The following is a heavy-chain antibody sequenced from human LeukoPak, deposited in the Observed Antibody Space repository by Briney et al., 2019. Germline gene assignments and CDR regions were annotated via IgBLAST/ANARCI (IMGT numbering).Heavy chain of an antibody. CDR3: ARYAIVGATEPGI. Sequence: GGSLRLSCAASGFTFSSYSMNWVRQAPGKGLEWVSSISSSSSYIYYADSVKGRFTISRDNAKNSLYLQMNSPRAEDTAVYYCARYAIVGATEPGIWGQGTMVTVSS. CDR2: ISSSSSYI. D-gene: IGHD1-26*01. V-gene: IGHV3-21*01. CDR1: GFTFSSYS. J-gene: IGHJ3*02.